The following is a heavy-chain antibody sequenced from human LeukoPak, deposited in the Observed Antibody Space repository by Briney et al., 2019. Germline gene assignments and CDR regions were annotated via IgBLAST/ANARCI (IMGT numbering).Heavy chain of an antibody. CDR1: GGSFSGYY. CDR3: ARVLEGGGLYYYYGMDV. Sequence: KPSETLSLTCAVYGGSFSGYYWSWIRKHPGKGLEWIGYIYYSGSTYYNPSLKSRVTISVDTSKNQFSLKLSSVTAADTAVYYCARVLEGGGLYYYYGMDVWGQGTTVTVSS. CDR2: IYYSGST. V-gene: IGHV4-31*11. J-gene: IGHJ6*02. D-gene: IGHD3-16*01.